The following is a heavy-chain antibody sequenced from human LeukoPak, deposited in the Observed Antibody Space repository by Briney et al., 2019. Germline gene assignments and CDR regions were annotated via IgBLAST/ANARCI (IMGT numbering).Heavy chain of an antibody. V-gene: IGHV4-30-2*03. J-gene: IGHJ4*02. CDR1: GGSISSGGYY. D-gene: IGHD6-19*01. CDR2: IYYSGST. Sequence: SQTLSLTCSVSGGSISSGGYYWSWIRQHPGKGLEWIGNIYYSGSTYYNPSLKSRVTISVDTSKNQFSLKLSSVTAADTAVYYCAGPRIAVAGLGPFDYWGQGTLVTVSS. CDR3: AGPRIAVAGLGPFDY.